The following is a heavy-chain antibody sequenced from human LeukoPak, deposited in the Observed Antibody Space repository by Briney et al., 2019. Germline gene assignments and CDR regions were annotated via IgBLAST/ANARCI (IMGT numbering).Heavy chain of an antibody. J-gene: IGHJ4*02. CDR1: GFTVSSSY. V-gene: IGHV3-53*01. CDR2: LYSGGST. CDR3: ARDGGQRPSGFSTVGFDY. D-gene: IGHD3-22*01. Sequence: PGGSLRLSCAASGFTVSSSYMTWVRHALDKGLEWVSVLYSGGSTYYADSVKGRFTISRDNSKNTLYLQMNSLRAEDTAVYYCARDGGQRPSGFSTVGFDYWGQGTLVTVSS.